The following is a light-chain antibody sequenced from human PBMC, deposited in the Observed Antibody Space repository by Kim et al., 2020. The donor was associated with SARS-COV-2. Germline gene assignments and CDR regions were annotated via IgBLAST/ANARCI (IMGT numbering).Light chain of an antibody. V-gene: IGLV6-57*04. Sequence: NFMLTQPHSVSESPGKTVTISCTRSSGSIDDNYVQRYQQRPGGVPTTVIYEDDQRPSGVSDRFSGSIDNSSNSASLTISGLKTEDEADYYCQSYNRSNVVFGGGTQLTVL. CDR3: QSYNRSNVV. CDR2: EDD. CDR1: SGSIDDNY. J-gene: IGLJ2*01.